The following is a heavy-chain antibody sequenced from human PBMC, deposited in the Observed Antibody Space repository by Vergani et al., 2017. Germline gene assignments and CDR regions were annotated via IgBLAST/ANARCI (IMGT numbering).Heavy chain of an antibody. V-gene: IGHV3-13*01. CDR3: ARGAFGGVIDAFDI. CDR2: IGTAGDT. CDR1: GFTFSSYD. Sequence: EVQLVESGGGVVRPGGSLRLSCAASGFTFSSYDMHWVRQATGKGLEWVSAIGTAGDTYYPGSVKGRFTISRENAKNSLYLQMNSLRAGDTAVYYCARGAFGGVIDAFDIWGQGTMVTVSS. D-gene: IGHD3-16*02. J-gene: IGHJ3*02.